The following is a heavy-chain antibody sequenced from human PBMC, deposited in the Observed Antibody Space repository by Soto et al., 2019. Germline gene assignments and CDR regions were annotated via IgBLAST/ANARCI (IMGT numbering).Heavy chain of an antibody. Sequence: SETLSLTCTVSGGSISSGGYYWSWIRQHPGKGLEWIGYIYYSGSTYYNPSLKSRVTISVDTSKNQFSLKLSSVTAADTAVYYCARVPMVRGVIRGKGDYWGQGTLVTVSS. CDR3: ARVPMVRGVIRGKGDY. D-gene: IGHD3-10*01. J-gene: IGHJ4*02. CDR2: IYYSGST. V-gene: IGHV4-31*03. CDR1: GGSISSGGYY.